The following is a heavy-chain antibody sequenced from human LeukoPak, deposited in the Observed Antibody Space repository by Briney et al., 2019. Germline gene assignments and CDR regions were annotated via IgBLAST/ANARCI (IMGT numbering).Heavy chain of an antibody. CDR3: ARGMTRWFDP. Sequence: GASVKVSCKASGGTFSSYAISWVRQAPGQGLEWMGGIIPIFGTANYAQKFQGRVTITADESTSTAYMELSSLRSEDAAVYYCARGMTRWFDPWGQGTLVTVSS. V-gene: IGHV1-69*13. CDR1: GGTFSSYA. CDR2: IIPIFGTA. J-gene: IGHJ5*02.